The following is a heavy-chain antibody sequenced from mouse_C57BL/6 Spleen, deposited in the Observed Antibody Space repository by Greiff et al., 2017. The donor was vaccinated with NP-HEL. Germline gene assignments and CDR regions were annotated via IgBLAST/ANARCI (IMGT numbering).Heavy chain of an antibody. CDR2: IYPRSGNT. Sequence: VQLQQSGAELARPGASVKLSCKASGYTFTSYGISWVKQRTGQGLEWIGEIYPRSGNTYYNEKFKGKATLTADKSSSTAYMGLRSLTSEDSAVYFCARKDSYYFDYWGQGTTLTVSS. CDR1: GYTFTSYG. CDR3: ARKDSYYFDY. J-gene: IGHJ2*01. V-gene: IGHV1-81*01.